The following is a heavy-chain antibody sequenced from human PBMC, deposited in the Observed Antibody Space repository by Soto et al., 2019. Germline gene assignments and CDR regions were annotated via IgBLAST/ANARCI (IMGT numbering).Heavy chain of an antibody. CDR3: ARDQGGELLRGFDY. Sequence: PGGSVRLSCAASGFTFSSYAMSWVRQAPGKGLEWVAVISYDGSNKYYADSVKGRFTISRDNSKNTLYLQMNSLRAEDTAVYYCARDQGGELLRGFDYWGQGTLVTVSS. CDR2: ISYDGSNK. J-gene: IGHJ4*02. CDR1: GFTFSSYA. V-gene: IGHV3-30-3*01. D-gene: IGHD3-10*01.